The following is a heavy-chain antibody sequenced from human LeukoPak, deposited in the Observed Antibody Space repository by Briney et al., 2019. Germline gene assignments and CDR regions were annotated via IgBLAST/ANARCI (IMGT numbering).Heavy chain of an antibody. V-gene: IGHV3-23*01. CDR2: ISGSGGST. J-gene: IGHJ4*02. D-gene: IGHD3-9*01. CDR3: AKDRVLRYFDWLFFPPDY. Sequence: GGSLRLSCAASGFTFSSYGMSWVRQAPGKGLEWVSAISGSGGSTYYADSVKGRFTISRDNSKNTLYLQMNSLRAEDTAVYYCAKDRVLRYFDWLFFPPDYWGQGTPVIVSS. CDR1: GFTFSSYG.